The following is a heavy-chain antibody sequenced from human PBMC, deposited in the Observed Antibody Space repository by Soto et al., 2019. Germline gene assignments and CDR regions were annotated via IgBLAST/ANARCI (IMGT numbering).Heavy chain of an antibody. CDR3: AGSSGWYSSYYYYYGMDV. Sequence: ASVKVSCKASGYTFTSYGISWVRQAPGQGLEWMGWISAYNGNTNYAQKLQGRVTTTTDTSTSTAYMELRSLRSDDTAVYYCAGSSGWYSSYYYYYGMDVWGQGTTVTVSS. J-gene: IGHJ6*02. V-gene: IGHV1-18*01. CDR2: ISAYNGNT. D-gene: IGHD6-19*01. CDR1: GYTFTSYG.